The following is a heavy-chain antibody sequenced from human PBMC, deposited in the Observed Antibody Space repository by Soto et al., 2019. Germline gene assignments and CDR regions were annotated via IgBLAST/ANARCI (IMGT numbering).Heavy chain of an antibody. Sequence: GSLRLSCAASGFTFSNHWMHWVRQAPGGGLVWVARITNGGSATDYAGSVRGRFTISRDNAKNTVLLQMNSLRADDTAVYYCTRGAAGMTYFDYWGQGALVTVSS. CDR3: TRGAAGMTYFDY. CDR1: GFTFSNHW. J-gene: IGHJ4*02. CDR2: ITNGGSAT. V-gene: IGHV3-74*01. D-gene: IGHD2-15*01.